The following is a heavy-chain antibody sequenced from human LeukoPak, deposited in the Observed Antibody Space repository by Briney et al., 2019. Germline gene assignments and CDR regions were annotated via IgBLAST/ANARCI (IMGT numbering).Heavy chain of an antibody. CDR2: ITNNGVHT. V-gene: IGHV3-21*01. Sequence: GGSLRLSCAASRFTVTSYTMSWVRQAPGKGLEWVSSITNNGVHTYYTDSVKGRFTISRDNANNSLYLQMNSLSAEDTAIYYCARQPQVAHFDYWGQGTLASVSS. J-gene: IGHJ4*02. CDR3: ARQPQVAHFDY. D-gene: IGHD2-15*01. CDR1: RFTVTSYT.